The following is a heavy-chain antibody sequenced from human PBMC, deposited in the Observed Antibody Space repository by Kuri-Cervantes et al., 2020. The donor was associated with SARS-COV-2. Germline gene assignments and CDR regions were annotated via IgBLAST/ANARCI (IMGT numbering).Heavy chain of an antibody. CDR3: ARELGLTTVNWFDP. D-gene: IGHD4-17*01. V-gene: IGHV4-59*01. J-gene: IGHJ5*02. CDR1: GFTFSSYA. Sequence: ESLKISCAASGFTFSSYAMSWIRQPPGKGLEWIGYIYYSGSTNYNPSLKNRVTISVDTSKNQFSLKLSSAAAADTAVYYCARELGLTTVNWFDPWGQGTLVTVSS. CDR2: IYYSGST.